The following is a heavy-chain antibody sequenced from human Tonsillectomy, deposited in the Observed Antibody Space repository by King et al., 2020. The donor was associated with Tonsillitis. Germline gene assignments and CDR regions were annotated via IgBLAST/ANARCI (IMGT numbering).Heavy chain of an antibody. D-gene: IGHD3-16*02. CDR2: IRYDGNYI. Sequence: VQLVESGGGVVQPGGSLRLSCVASGFTFSSYDSHWVRQAPGKGLEWVAFIRYDGNYIYYADSVKGRFAISRDNSKNTLYLQMNSLRIEDTAVYYCAKEGGGDILGNYRVGAFDYWGQGTLVTVSS. V-gene: IGHV3-30*02. CDR3: AKEGGGDILGNYRVGAFDY. CDR1: GFTFSSYD. J-gene: IGHJ4*02.